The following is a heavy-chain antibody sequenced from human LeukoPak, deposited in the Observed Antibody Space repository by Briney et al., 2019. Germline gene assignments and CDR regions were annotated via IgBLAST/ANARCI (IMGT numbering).Heavy chain of an antibody. J-gene: IGHJ4*02. CDR1: GFTFRNYG. CDR2: INEGGNEK. Sequence: GGSLRLSCAASGFTFRNYGMSWVRQVPGKGLEWVVNINEGGNEKNYVDSVKGRFTASRDNAQNSLYLQMNSLRVEDTAVYYCARHPNSNWDYWGQGTLVTVSS. V-gene: IGHV3-7*03. D-gene: IGHD6-13*01. CDR3: ARHPNSNWDY.